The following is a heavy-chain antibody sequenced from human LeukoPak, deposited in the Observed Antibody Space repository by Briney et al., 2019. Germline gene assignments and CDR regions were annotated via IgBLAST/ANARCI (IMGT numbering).Heavy chain of an antibody. CDR2: INHSGST. CDR1: GLTFSSYE. D-gene: IGHD6-13*01. J-gene: IGHJ5*02. V-gene: IGHV4-34*01. Sequence: GSLRLSCAASGLTFSSYEMNWVRQPPGKELEWIGEINHSGSTYYNPSLKSRATISVDTSKNQFSLKLSSVTAADTAVYYCARERISSSWYWFDPWGQGTLVTVSS. CDR3: ARERISSSWYWFDP.